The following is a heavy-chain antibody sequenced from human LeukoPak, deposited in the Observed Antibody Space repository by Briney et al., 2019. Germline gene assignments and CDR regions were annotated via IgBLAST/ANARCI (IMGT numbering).Heavy chain of an antibody. CDR1: GGSISSSSDY. V-gene: IGHV4-39*01. J-gene: IGHJ4*02. Sequence: SETLSLTCTVSGGSISSSSDYWGWFRQPPGKGLEWIGSVRYRGKTYYNPSLKSRLTMSVDTSKSQFSLKLSSVTAADTAVYFCARHYYDSSGSRRDYYFDYWGQGTLVTVSS. CDR2: VRYRGKT. D-gene: IGHD3-22*01. CDR3: ARHYYDSSGSRRDYYFDY.